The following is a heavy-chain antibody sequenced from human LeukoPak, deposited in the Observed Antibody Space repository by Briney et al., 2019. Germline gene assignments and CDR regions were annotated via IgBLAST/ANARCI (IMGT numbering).Heavy chain of an antibody. V-gene: IGHV3-15*01. CDR2: IKSKTDGGTT. Sequence: GGSLRLSCAASGFTFSNAWMTWVRQAPGKGLEWVGRIKSKTDGGTTDYAAPVEGRFTISRDDSKNTLYLQMNSLKTEDTAVYYCTTVEGGGWYYYYMDVWGKGTTVTVSS. CDR3: TTVEGGGWYYYYMDV. CDR1: GFTFSNAW. J-gene: IGHJ6*03. D-gene: IGHD6-19*01.